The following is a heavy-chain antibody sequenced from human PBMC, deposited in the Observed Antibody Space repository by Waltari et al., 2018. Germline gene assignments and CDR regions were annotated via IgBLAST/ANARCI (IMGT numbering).Heavy chain of an antibody. CDR3: ARDKWFSELSIGVDY. CDR2: TLPTFGTA. CDR1: GGTFSSYA. J-gene: IGHJ4*02. D-gene: IGHD3-10*01. V-gene: IGHV1-69*08. Sequence: QVQLVQSGAEVKKPGSSVKVSCKASGGTFSSYAISWVRQAPGQGLEWMGRTLPTFGTASYAHKFQGRVTITADKSTSTAYMELSSLRSEDTAVYYCARDKWFSELSIGVDYWGQGTLVTVSS.